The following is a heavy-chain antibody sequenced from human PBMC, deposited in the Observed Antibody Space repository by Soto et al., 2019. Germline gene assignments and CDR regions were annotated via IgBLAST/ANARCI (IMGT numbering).Heavy chain of an antibody. V-gene: IGHV1-69*04. J-gene: IGHJ4*02. CDR1: WGTLRRYT. CDR2: VIPNLGVT. Sequence: SLQGSCKGSWGTLRRYTFRWGRTAPGAGLEWMGRVIPNLGVTNYAKKFQGRFTIVVDTSTSTAYMELNSLRYEDTAVYYCARDKGYCSDTSCPDFDYWGQGTLVTVSS. D-gene: IGHD2-15*01. CDR3: ARDKGYCSDTSCPDFDY.